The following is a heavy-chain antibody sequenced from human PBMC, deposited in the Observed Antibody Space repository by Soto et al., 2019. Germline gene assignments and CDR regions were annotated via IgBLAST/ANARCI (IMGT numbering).Heavy chain of an antibody. J-gene: IGHJ4*02. CDR3: ARDLDEGRLGLITYSSSWYPFDY. D-gene: IGHD6-13*01. Sequence: EVQLVESGGGLVQPGGSLRLSCAASGFTFSSYWMSWVRQAPGKGLEWVANIKKDGSENYYVDSVKGRFTISRDNAKNSLYLQMNSLRAEDTAVYYCARDLDEGRLGLITYSSSWYPFDYWGQGTLVTVSS. CDR2: IKKDGSEN. V-gene: IGHV3-7*05. CDR1: GFTFSSYW.